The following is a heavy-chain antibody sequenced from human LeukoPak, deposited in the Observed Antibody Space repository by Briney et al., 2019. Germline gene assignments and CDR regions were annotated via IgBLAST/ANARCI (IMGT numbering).Heavy chain of an antibody. J-gene: IGHJ6*02. Sequence: PGGSLRLSCAASGFTFSSYSMNWVRQAPGKGLEWVSSISSRSSYIYYADSVKGRFTISRDNAKNSLYLQMNSLRAEDTAVYYCARDQIAHYYDSSGYYYGYYGMDVWGQGTTVTVSS. CDR3: ARDQIAHYYDSSGYYYGYYGMDV. CDR1: GFTFSSYS. V-gene: IGHV3-21*01. CDR2: ISSRSSYI. D-gene: IGHD3-22*01.